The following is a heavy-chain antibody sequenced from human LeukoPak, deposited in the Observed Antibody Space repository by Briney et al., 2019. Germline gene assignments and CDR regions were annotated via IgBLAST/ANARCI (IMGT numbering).Heavy chain of an antibody. J-gene: IGHJ4*02. D-gene: IGHD6-19*01. V-gene: IGHV3-9*01. Sequence: GGSLRLSCAASGFTFDDYAMHWVRQAPGKGLERVSGISWNSGSIGYADSVKGRFTISRDNAKNSLYLQMNSLRAEDTALYYCAKVSRIAVASYYFDYWGQGTLVTVSS. CDR3: AKVSRIAVASYYFDY. CDR2: ISWNSGSI. CDR1: GFTFDDYA.